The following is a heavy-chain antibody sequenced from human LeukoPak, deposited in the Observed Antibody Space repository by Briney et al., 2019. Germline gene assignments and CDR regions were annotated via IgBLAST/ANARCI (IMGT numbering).Heavy chain of an antibody. D-gene: IGHD3-10*01. CDR2: FSYSGST. J-gene: IGHJ5*02. CDR3: ARDSGTTGEVKFDP. CDR1: GGSISSNY. Sequence: KAAETLSLTCTVSGGSISSNYWSWIRQPPGKVLEYIGYFSYSGSTSYNPSLKSRVTMSVDTSKNQFSLKLRSVTAADTAVYYCARDSGTTGEVKFDPWGQGTLVTVSS. V-gene: IGHV4-59*12.